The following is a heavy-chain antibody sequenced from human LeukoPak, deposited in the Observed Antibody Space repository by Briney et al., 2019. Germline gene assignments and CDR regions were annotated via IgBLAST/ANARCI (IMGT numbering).Heavy chain of an antibody. V-gene: IGHV3-74*01. Sequence: PGGSLRLSCAASGFTFSSYWMHWVRQAPGKGPVWVSRINSDGSSTNYADSVKGRFTISRDNAKNTLYLQMDSLRAEDTAVYYCAREFRVLPDIWGQGTMVTVSS. D-gene: IGHD3-10*01. CDR1: GFTFSSYW. J-gene: IGHJ3*02. CDR2: INSDGSST. CDR3: AREFRVLPDI.